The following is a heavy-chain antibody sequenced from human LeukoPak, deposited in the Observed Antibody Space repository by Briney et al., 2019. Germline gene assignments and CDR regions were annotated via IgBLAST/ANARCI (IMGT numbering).Heavy chain of an antibody. CDR3: AKDHYYGSGSYYNDNYMDV. V-gene: IGHV3-30*02. CDR1: GFTFSTYG. D-gene: IGHD3-10*01. J-gene: IGHJ6*03. CDR2: IRYDGSNK. Sequence: GSLRLSCAASGFTFSTYGMHWVRQAPGKGLEWVAFIRYDGSNKYHADSVKGRFTISRDNSKNTLYLQMNSLRVEDTAVYYCAKDHYYGSGSYYNDNYMDVWGKGTTVTISS.